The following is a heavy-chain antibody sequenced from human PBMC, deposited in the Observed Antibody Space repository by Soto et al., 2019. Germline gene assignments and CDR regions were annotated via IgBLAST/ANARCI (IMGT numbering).Heavy chain of an antibody. CDR2: IFYTGST. CDR3: SRVRARLSGHYYFDY. V-gene: IGHV4-30-4*08. D-gene: IGHD3-3*02. Sequence: SETLSLTCTVSGGTISSGDYFWSWIRQPPGKGLEWIGSIFYTGSTYYSPSLKSRASISIDTSKNLFSLRLSSLTAADTAVYFYSRVRARLSGHYYFDYWGQGTLVTVSS. CDR1: GGTISSGDYF. J-gene: IGHJ4*02.